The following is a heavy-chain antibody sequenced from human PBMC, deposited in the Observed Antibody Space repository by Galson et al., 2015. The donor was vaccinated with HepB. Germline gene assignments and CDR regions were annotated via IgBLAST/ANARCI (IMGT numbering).Heavy chain of an antibody. CDR1: GFTFSSSA. J-gene: IGHJ6*02. Sequence: SLRLSCAASGFTFSSSAMHWVRQAPGKGREWVAGISYDGSNKSYADSVKVRFTISCDNSKNTLYLQMNSLRAEDTAVYYRGRDEGGYGMDVWGQGATVTVSS. V-gene: IGHV3-30*04. CDR2: ISYDGSNK. CDR3: GRDEGGYGMDV.